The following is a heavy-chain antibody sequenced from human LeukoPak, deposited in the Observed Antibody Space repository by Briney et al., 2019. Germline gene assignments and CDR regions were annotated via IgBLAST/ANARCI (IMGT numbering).Heavy chain of an antibody. CDR3: ARDRAANQDWVEFDP. D-gene: IGHD3/OR15-3a*01. V-gene: IGHV3-66*03. CDR2: IRDSGEA. CDR1: GFIFSDYY. Sequence: SGGSLRLSCAVSGFIFSDYYMSWVRQAPGKGLEWVGLIRDSGEAFYADFARGRFAISRDESENTLYLQMNSLRVEDTAVYFCARDRAANQDWVEFDPWGQGTPVIVSS. J-gene: IGHJ5*02.